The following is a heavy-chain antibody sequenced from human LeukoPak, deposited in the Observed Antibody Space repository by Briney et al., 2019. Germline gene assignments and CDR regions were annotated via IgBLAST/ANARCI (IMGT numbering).Heavy chain of an antibody. CDR2: INSNSGGT. CDR1: GYTFTGYY. Sequence: ASVKVSCKASGYTFTGYYMHWVRQAPGQGLEWMGRINSNSGGTNYAQKFQGRVTMTRDTSISTAYMELSRLRSDDTAVYYCARLSLGYCSGGSCYAYYMDVWGKGTTVTVSS. D-gene: IGHD2-15*01. J-gene: IGHJ6*03. CDR3: ARLSLGYCSGGSCYAYYMDV. V-gene: IGHV1-2*06.